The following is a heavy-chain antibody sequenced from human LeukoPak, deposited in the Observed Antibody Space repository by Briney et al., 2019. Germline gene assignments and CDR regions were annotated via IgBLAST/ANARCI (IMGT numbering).Heavy chain of an antibody. Sequence: SETLSLTCTVSGGSISSHYWSWIRQPPGKGLEWIGYIYYSGSTNYNPSLKSRVTISVDTSKNQFSLKLSSVTAADTAVYYCARDYCSGGSCHNWFDPWGQGTLVTVTS. CDR2: IYYSGST. V-gene: IGHV4-59*11. CDR3: ARDYCSGGSCHNWFDP. CDR1: GGSISSHY. D-gene: IGHD2-15*01. J-gene: IGHJ5*02.